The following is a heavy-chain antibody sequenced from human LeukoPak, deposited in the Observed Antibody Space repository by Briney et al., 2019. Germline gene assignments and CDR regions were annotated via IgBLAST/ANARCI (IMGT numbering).Heavy chain of an antibody. Sequence: SETLSPTCTVSGGSISSYYWSWIRQPPGKGLEWIGYIYYSGSTYYNPSLKSRVTISVDTSKNQFSLKLSSVTAADTAVYYCARHPQGYCSSTSCENDAFDIWGQGTMVTVSS. J-gene: IGHJ3*02. CDR1: GGSISSYY. V-gene: IGHV4-59*08. CDR2: IYYSGST. D-gene: IGHD2-2*01. CDR3: ARHPQGYCSSTSCENDAFDI.